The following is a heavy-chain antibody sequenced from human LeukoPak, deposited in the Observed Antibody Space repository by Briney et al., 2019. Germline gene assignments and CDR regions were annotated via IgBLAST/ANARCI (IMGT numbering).Heavy chain of an antibody. Sequence: PGGSLRLSCAASGFTFSSYAMSWVRQAPGKGLEWVSAISGSGGSTYYADSVKGRFTISRDNSKNTLYLQMNSLRAEDTAVYYCAKEGRGGSSWYADIFDYWGQGTLVTVSS. CDR3: AKEGRGGSSWYADIFDY. V-gene: IGHV3-23*01. CDR2: ISGSGGST. CDR1: GFTFSSYA. J-gene: IGHJ4*02. D-gene: IGHD6-13*01.